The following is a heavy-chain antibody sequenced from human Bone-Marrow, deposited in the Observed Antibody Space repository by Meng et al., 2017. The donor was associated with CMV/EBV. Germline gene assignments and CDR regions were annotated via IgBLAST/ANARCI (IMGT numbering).Heavy chain of an antibody. V-gene: IGHV4-31*02. D-gene: IGHD3-3*01. CDR1: SIRSGGYS. J-gene: IGHJ4*02. CDR3: ARTDYDFWSGYYKGFDY. CDR2: IYYSGST. Sequence: SIRSGGYSWSWIRQHPGKGLEWIGSIYYSGSTYYNPSLKSRVTISVDTSKNQFSLKLSSVTAADTAVYYCARTDYDFWSGYYKGFDYWGQGTLVTVSS.